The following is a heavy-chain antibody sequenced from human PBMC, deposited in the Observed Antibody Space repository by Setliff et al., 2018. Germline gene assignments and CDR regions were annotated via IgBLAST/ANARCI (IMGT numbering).Heavy chain of an antibody. Sequence: ASVKVSCKASGYMFKRYGINWMRQAPGQGLEWMGWITPNSGGTNYAQKFKGRVTITWVTSISTAYMELSSLRSEDTAVYYCVRVTSGRLDFDYWGQGTPVTVSS. D-gene: IGHD6-19*01. CDR2: ITPNSGGT. CDR1: GYMFKRYG. J-gene: IGHJ4*02. CDR3: VRVTSGRLDFDY. V-gene: IGHV1-2*02.